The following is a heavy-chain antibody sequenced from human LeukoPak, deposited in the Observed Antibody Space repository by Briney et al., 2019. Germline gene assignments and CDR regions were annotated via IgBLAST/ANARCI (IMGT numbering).Heavy chain of an antibody. CDR2: VYYSGST. CDR1: GGSISSSSYY. D-gene: IGHD5-12*01. CDR3: ATLAGSGWLRYDYDY. V-gene: IGHV4-39*02. Sequence: PSETLSLTCTVSGGSISSSSYYWGWIRQLPGKGLEWIGSVYYSGSTSYNPSLKSRVTISVDTSKNHFSLKLSSVTAADTAVFYCATLAGSGWLRYDYDYWGQGTLVTVSS. J-gene: IGHJ4*02.